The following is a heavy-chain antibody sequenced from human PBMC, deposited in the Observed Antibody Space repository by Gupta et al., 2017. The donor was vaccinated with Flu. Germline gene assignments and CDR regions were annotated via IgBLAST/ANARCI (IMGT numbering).Heavy chain of an antibody. CDR2: INPETGDT. Sequence: QAPGQGLEWMGWINPETGDTNYAQKFEGRVAMTRDTSINTAYMELSRLIFDDTAVYYCARDFVVVVADGYFDVWGQGTLVTVSS. J-gene: IGHJ4*02. D-gene: IGHD2-15*01. V-gene: IGHV1-2*02. CDR3: ARDFVVVVADGYFDV.